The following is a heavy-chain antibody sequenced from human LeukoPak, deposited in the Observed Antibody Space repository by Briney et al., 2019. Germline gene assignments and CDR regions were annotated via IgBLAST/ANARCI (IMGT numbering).Heavy chain of an antibody. Sequence: SETLSLTCAVYGGSLSGYYRTWIRQPPGKGLEWIGEINHSGSTNYNPSLKSRVTISVDTSKNQFSLKLSSVTAADTALYYCARGIVRGVPVFSYWGQGTLVTVSS. J-gene: IGHJ4*02. V-gene: IGHV4-34*01. CDR2: INHSGST. D-gene: IGHD3-10*01. CDR3: ARGIVRGVPVFSY. CDR1: GGSLSGYY.